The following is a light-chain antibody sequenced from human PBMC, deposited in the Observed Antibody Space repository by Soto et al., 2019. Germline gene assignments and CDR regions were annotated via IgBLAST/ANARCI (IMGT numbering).Light chain of an antibody. CDR2: GAS. CDR1: QSVSSSY. J-gene: IGKJ1*01. CDR3: QQLAT. V-gene: IGKV3-20*01. Sequence: EIVLTQSPGTLSLSPGERATLSCRASQSVSSSYLAWYQQKPGQAPRLLIYGASSRATGIPDRFSGSGSGTDFTLTSSRLEPEDFAVYYCQQLATFGQGTKVEIK.